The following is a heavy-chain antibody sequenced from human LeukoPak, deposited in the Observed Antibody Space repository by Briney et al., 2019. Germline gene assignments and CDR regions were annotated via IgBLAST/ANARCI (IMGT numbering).Heavy chain of an antibody. Sequence: SETLPLTCAVYGGSFSGYYWSWIRQPPGKGLEWIGEINHSGSTNYNPSLKSRVTISVDTSKNQFSLKLSSVTAADTAVYYCATMTTVTNHSNWFDPWGQGTLVTVSS. V-gene: IGHV4-34*01. D-gene: IGHD4-17*01. J-gene: IGHJ5*02. CDR2: INHSGST. CDR1: GGSFSGYY. CDR3: ATMTTVTNHSNWFDP.